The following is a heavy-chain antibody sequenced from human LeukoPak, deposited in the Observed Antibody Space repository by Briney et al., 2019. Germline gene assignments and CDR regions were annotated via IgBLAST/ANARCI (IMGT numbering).Heavy chain of an antibody. J-gene: IGHJ5*02. CDR2: ISSSGSTI. CDR1: GFTFSSYS. V-gene: IGHV3-48*01. CDR3: ARDESASLLHWFDP. Sequence: GGSLRLSCAASGFTFSSYSMNWVRQAPGKGLEWVSYISSSGSTIYYADSVKGRVTISRDNSKNTLYLQMNSLRAEDTAVYYCARDESASLLHWFDPWGQGTLVTVSS.